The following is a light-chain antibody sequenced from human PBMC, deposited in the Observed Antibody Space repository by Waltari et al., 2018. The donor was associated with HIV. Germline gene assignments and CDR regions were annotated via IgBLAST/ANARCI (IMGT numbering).Light chain of an antibody. Sequence: EIVLTQSPGTLSLSPGERATLSCRTSQSVSGSYLAWYQQKPGQAPRLLIYGASSRATGIPDRFSGSGSGTDFTLTISRLEPEDFAVDYCQQYSSSPLLTFGGGTKVEIK. J-gene: IGKJ4*01. V-gene: IGKV3-20*01. CDR2: GAS. CDR1: QSVSGSY. CDR3: QQYSSSPLLT.